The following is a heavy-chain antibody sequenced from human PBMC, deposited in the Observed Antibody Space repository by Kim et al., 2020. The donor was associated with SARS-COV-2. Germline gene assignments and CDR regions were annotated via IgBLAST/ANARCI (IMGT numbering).Heavy chain of an antibody. J-gene: IGHJ6*02. CDR1: GFTFGDYA. V-gene: IGHV3-49*04. Sequence: GGSLRLSCTASGFTFGDYAMSWVRQAPGKGLEWVGFIRSKAYGGTTEYAASVKGRFTISRDDSKSIAYLQMNSLKTEDTAVYYCTREAGMATSLYYYYGMDVWGQGTTVTVSS. CDR3: TREAGMATSLYYYYGMDV. CDR2: IRSKAYGGTT. D-gene: IGHD5-12*01.